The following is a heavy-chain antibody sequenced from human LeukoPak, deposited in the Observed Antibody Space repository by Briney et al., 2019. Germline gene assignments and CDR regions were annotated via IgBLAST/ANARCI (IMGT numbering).Heavy chain of an antibody. CDR1: GYTFTSYA. CDR3: ARDLFRGVSITGTPLSDY. Sequence: ASVKVSCKASGYTFTSYAMHWVRQAPGQRLEWMGWINAGNGNTKYSQKFQGRVTITRDTSASTAYMELSSLRSEDTAVYYCARDLFRGVSITGTPLSDYWGQGTLVAVSS. V-gene: IGHV1-3*01. D-gene: IGHD1-7*01. J-gene: IGHJ4*02. CDR2: INAGNGNT.